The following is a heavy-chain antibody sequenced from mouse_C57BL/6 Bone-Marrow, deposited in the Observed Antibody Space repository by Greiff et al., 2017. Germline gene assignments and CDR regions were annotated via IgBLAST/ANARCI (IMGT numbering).Heavy chain of an antibody. V-gene: IGHV1-59*01. Sequence: QVQLQQPGAELVRPGTSVKLSCKASGYTFTSYWMHWVKQRPGQGLEWIGVIDPSDSYTNYNQKFKGKATLTVDTSSSTAYMQLSSLTSDESAVYYCARGDGSSPYWYFDVWGTGTTVTVSS. J-gene: IGHJ1*03. D-gene: IGHD1-1*01. CDR1: GYTFTSYW. CDR2: IDPSDSYT. CDR3: ARGDGSSPYWYFDV.